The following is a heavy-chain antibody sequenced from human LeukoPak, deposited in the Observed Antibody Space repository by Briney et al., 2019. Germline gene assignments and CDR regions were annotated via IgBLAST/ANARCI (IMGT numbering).Heavy chain of an antibody. V-gene: IGHV4-30-4*01. J-gene: IGHJ6*02. CDR2: IYYNGTT. Sequence: SQTLSLTCTVSGGSISSGDYFWSWIRQPPGKGLEWIGFIYYNGTTYYHPSLKSRTTISLDTSKNHFSLKLRSVTAADTAVYYCATGPYGMDVWGQGTTVTVSS. D-gene: IGHD1-1*01. CDR3: ATGPYGMDV. CDR1: GGSISSGDYF.